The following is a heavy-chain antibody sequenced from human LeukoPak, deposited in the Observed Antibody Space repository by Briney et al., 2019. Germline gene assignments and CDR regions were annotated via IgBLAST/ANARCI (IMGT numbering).Heavy chain of an antibody. J-gene: IGHJ4*02. Sequence: GGSLRLSCAVSGFAFCSEAMSWVRQSPARGLEWVASISPGGGTTYYADYVKGRFTISRDNSKNSLFVQMNSLRAEDTAVYFCAKTGQFDYWGQGTLVTVSS. CDR3: AKTGQFDY. CDR1: GFAFCSEA. D-gene: IGHD3-10*01. V-gene: IGHV3-23*01. CDR2: ISPGGGTT.